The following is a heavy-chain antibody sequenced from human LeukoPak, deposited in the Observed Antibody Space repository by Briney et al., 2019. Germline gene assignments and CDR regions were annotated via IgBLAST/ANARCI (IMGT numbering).Heavy chain of an antibody. CDR1: GGSFSGYY. CDR3: ARSLNYDILTGYAFDI. V-gene: IGHV4-34*01. Sequence: PSETLSLTCAVYGGSFSGYYWSWIRQPPGKGLEWIGSIYYSGSTYYNPSLKSRVTISVDTSKNQFSLKLNSVAAADTAVYYCARSLNYDILTGYAFDIWGQGTMVTVSS. D-gene: IGHD3-9*01. CDR2: IYYSGST. J-gene: IGHJ3*02.